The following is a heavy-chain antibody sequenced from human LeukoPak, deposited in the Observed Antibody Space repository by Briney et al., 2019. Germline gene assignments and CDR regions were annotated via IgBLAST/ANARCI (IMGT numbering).Heavy chain of an antibody. CDR1: GFTFSTYA. CDR2: ITGSGGTT. J-gene: IGHJ5*02. D-gene: IGHD3-10*02. Sequence: GWSLRLSCAASGFTFSTYAMSWGRQPPGKGLELVSAITGSGGTTYYPDSVKGRLPITRDNSKNTVFLQMNSLRVEDTAVYYCAKDTRCPGRVVGGHKNLFARWGQGTPVTVP. V-gene: IGHV3-23*01. CDR3: AKDTRCPGRVVGGHKNLFAR.